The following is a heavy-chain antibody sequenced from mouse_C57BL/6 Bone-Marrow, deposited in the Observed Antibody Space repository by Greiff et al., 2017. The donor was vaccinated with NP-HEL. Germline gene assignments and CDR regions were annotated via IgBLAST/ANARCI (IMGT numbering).Heavy chain of an antibody. J-gene: IGHJ4*01. CDR1: GYTFTSYC. Sequence: VQLQQSGAELAKPGASVKLSCKASGYTFTSYCMHWVKQRPGQGLEWIGYINPNSGDTTYNQKFKDKATLTADKSSSTAYMQLSSLTYEDSASYYCARYRASTGTRAMDYWGGGNGVTVSS. D-gene: IGHD4-1*02. CDR2: INPNSGDT. CDR3: ARYRASTGTRAMDY. V-gene: IGHV1-7*01.